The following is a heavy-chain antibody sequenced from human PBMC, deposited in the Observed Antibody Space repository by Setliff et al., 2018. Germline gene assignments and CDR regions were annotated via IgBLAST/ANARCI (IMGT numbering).Heavy chain of an antibody. CDR1: GGSFSTYY. J-gene: IGHJ6*02. D-gene: IGHD5-12*01. Sequence: SETLSLTCAVYGGSFSTYYWIWIRQPPGKGLEWIGEINHSGSTNYNPSLKSRVTISVDTSKNQFSLKLSSVTAADTAVYYCARREMATIVDYYYYGMDVWGQGTTVTVSS. CDR3: ARREMATIVDYYYYGMDV. V-gene: IGHV4-34*01. CDR2: INHSGST.